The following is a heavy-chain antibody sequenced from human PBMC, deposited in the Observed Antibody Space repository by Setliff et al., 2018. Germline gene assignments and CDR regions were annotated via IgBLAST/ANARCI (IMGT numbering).Heavy chain of an antibody. CDR1: GASISSGYDN. D-gene: IGHD2-2*01. CDR2: INRRGST. Sequence: SETLSLTCTVSGASISSGYDNWNWLRQPAGKGLEWIGHINRRGSTNFSPSLKSRVTISLDTSKNQFSLKLTSMTAADTAVYFCAREGRSSTRGWYMDAWGKGTSVTVSS. V-gene: IGHV4-61*09. J-gene: IGHJ6*03. CDR3: AREGRSSTRGWYMDA.